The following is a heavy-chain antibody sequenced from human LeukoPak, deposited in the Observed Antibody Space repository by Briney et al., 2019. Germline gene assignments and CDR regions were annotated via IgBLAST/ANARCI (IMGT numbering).Heavy chain of an antibody. D-gene: IGHD3-10*01. CDR1: GGSISSYY. J-gene: IGHJ3*02. V-gene: IGHV4-4*07. CDR3: ARDLVTYYYGSGGHDAFDI. Sequence: SETLSLTSTVPGGSISSYYWSCIRQPAGEGLEWIGRIYTSGSTNDNPPRKSRITMSVDTSKNQFSLKLSSVTAAGTAVYYCARDLVTYYYGSGGHDAFDIWGQGKMVTVSS. CDR2: IYTSGST.